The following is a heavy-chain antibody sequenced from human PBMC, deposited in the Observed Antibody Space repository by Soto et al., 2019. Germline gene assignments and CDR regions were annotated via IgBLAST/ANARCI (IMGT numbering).Heavy chain of an antibody. D-gene: IGHD3-3*01. J-gene: IGHJ5*02. CDR1: GGSISSGDYY. V-gene: IGHV4-30-4*01. CDR3: ARGYTIFGVVTYWFDP. Sequence: QVQLQESGPGLVKPSQNLSLTCTVSGGSISSGDYYWSWIRQPPGKGLEWIGYIYYSGSTYYNPSLKSRVTISVDTSKNQFSLKLSSVTAADTAVYYCARGYTIFGVVTYWFDPWGQGTLVTVSS. CDR2: IYYSGST.